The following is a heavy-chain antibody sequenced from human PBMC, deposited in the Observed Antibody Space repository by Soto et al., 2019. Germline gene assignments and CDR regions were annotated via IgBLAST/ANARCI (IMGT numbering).Heavy chain of an antibody. CDR2: FDPEDGET. J-gene: IGHJ4*02. CDR3: ATLDSSGYYYLFEY. Sequence: ASVKVSCKVSGYTLTELSMHWVRQAPGKGLEWMGGFDPEDGETIYAQKFQGRVTMTEDTSTDTAYMELSSLRSEDTAVYYCATLDSSGYYYLFEYWGQGTLVTVSS. V-gene: IGHV1-24*01. CDR1: GYTLTELS. D-gene: IGHD3-22*01.